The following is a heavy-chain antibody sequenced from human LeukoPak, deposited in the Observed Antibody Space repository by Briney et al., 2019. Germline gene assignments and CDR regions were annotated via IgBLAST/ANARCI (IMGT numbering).Heavy chain of an antibody. D-gene: IGHD6-19*01. CDR2: IKQDGSEK. CDR3: ASYIAVAAPYWYFDL. J-gene: IGHJ2*01. CDR1: GFTFSSYW. V-gene: IGHV3-7*01. Sequence: GGSLRLSCAASGFTFSSYWMTWVRQAPGKGREWVANIKQDGSEKYYVDSVKGRFTISRDNAKNSLYLQMNSLRAEDTAVYYCASYIAVAAPYWYFDLWGRGTLVTVSS.